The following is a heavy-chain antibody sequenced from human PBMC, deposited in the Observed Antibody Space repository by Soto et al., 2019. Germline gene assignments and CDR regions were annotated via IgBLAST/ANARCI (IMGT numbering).Heavy chain of an antibody. Sequence: SQTLSLTCALSGDSVSSNSAAWNWIRQSPSRGLEWLGRTYYRSKWYNDSAVSVKSRITINPDTSKNQFSLPLNYVTPLDTAVEYCARAFGGLRFLGWLSHYYYGMDVWGQGTTVTVSS. CDR1: GDSVSSNSAA. CDR3: ARAFGGLRFLGWLSHYYYGMDV. J-gene: IGHJ6*02. CDR2: TYYRSKWYN. D-gene: IGHD3-3*01. V-gene: IGHV6-1*01.